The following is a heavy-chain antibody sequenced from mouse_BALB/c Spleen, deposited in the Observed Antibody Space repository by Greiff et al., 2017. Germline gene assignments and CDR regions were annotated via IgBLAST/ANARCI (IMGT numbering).Heavy chain of an antibody. D-gene: IGHD2-1*01. CDR3: TRSLYGNYGDY. J-gene: IGHJ2*01. CDR2: IYPSDSYT. Sequence: QVQLQQPGAELVRPGASVKLSCKASGYTFTSYWINWVKQRPGQGLEWIGNIYPSDSYTNYNQKFKDKATLTVDKSSSTAYMQLSSPTSEDSAVYYCTRSLYGNYGDYWGQGTTLTVSA. CDR1: GYTFTSYW. V-gene: IGHV1-69*02.